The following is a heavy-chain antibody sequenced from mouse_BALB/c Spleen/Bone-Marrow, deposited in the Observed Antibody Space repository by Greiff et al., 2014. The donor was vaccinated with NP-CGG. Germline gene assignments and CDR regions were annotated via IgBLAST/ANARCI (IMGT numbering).Heavy chain of an antibody. J-gene: IGHJ4*01. CDR1: GYTFTSYY. Sequence: LVESGAELVKPGASVKLSCKASGYTFTSYYMSWVKQRPGQGLEWFGEINPSNGGTNFNEKFKNKATLTVDKSSSTAYMQLSSLTSEDSAVYYCSRGRRDALDYWGQGTSVTVSS. CDR2: INPSNGGT. V-gene: IGHV1S81*02. CDR3: SRGRRDALDY.